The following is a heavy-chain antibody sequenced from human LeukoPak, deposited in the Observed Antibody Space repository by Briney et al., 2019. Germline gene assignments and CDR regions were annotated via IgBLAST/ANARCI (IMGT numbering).Heavy chain of an antibody. CDR2: INTDGSST. D-gene: IGHD4-17*01. J-gene: IGHJ3*02. Sequence: GGSLRLSCAASGFTFSSYWMHWVRQAPGKGLVWVSRINTDGSSTSYADSVKGRFTISRDNAKNSLYLQMNSLRAEDTAVYYCTRGDYDDHLGDFDIWGQGTLVAVSS. CDR3: TRGDYDDHLGDFDI. V-gene: IGHV3-74*01. CDR1: GFTFSSYW.